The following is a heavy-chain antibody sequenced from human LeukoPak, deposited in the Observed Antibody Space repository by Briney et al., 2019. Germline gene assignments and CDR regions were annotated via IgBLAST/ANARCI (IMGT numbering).Heavy chain of an antibody. V-gene: IGHV3-30*02. CDR2: IRYDGSNK. CDR3: AKRFDDSSGYSAGRFFDY. D-gene: IGHD3-22*01. J-gene: IGHJ4*02. Sequence: WIRQPPGKGLEWVAFIRYDGSNKYYADSVKGRFTISRDNSKNTLYLQMNSLRAEDTAVYYCAKRFDDSSGYSAGRFFDYWGQGTLVTVSS.